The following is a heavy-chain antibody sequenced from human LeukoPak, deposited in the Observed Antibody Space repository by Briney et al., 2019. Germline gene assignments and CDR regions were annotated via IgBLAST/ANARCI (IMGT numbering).Heavy chain of an antibody. D-gene: IGHD4-17*01. V-gene: IGHV3-48*03. Sequence: GGSLRLSCVASEFTFISFELNWVRQAPGKGLEWISYISDVGDTQHYADSVKGRFTISRDNARNSLFLQMNSLTAEDTGVYYCSRDRSKVTTYDDALDIWGQGTLVIVSS. CDR2: ISDVGDTQ. CDR1: EFTFISFE. J-gene: IGHJ3*02. CDR3: SRDRSKVTTYDDALDI.